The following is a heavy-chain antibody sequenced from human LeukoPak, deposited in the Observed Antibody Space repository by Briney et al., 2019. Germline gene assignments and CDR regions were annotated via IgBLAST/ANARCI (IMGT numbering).Heavy chain of an antibody. CDR1: GYTFTGYY. J-gene: IGHJ4*02. CDR3: ARDSGRPPTSFDY. V-gene: IGHV1-69*04. D-gene: IGHD1-1*01. CDR2: IIPILDLT. Sequence: SVKVSCKASGYTFTGYYMHWVRQAPGQGLEWMGRIIPILDLTKYAPKIQDRVTITADKSTSTAYMELNSLRSEDTAVYFCARDSGRPPTSFDYWGQGTLVTVSS.